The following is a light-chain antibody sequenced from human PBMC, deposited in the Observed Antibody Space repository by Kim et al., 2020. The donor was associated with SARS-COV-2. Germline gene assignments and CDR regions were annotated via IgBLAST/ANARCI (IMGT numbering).Light chain of an antibody. V-gene: IGKV3-20*01. CDR2: GAS. CDR1: QSIRSSY. Sequence: EIVLTQSPGTLSLSPGEGATLSCRASQSIRSSYLAWYQQKPGQAPRLLIYGASNRAAGIPGRFSGSGSGTDFTLTISRLEPDDFAVYYCQQYHGSPWTFGQGTKLEI. J-gene: IGKJ1*01. CDR3: QQYHGSPWT.